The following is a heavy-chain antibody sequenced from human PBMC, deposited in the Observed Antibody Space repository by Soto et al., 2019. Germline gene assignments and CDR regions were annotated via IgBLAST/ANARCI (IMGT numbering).Heavy chain of an antibody. V-gene: IGHV4-59*08. J-gene: IGHJ4*02. CDR1: GGSISSYY. Sequence: SETLSLTCSVSGGSISSYYWSWIRQPPGKGLEWIGYIYYYSGSTNYNPSLKSRVTVSVDTSKNQFSLKLSSVTAADTAVYYCARQCSGGGCYGGFDYWGQGTLVTVSS. CDR2: IYYYSGST. CDR3: ARQCSGGGCYGGFDY. D-gene: IGHD2-15*01.